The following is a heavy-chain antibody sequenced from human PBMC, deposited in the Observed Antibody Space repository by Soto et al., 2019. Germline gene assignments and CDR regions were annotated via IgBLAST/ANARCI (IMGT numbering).Heavy chain of an antibody. CDR3: ARLEMATIRAYYYYGMDV. CDR1: GYTFTGYY. J-gene: IGHJ6*02. D-gene: IGHD5-12*01. CDR2: INPNSGGT. Sequence: ASVKVSCKASGYTFTGYYMHWVRQAPGQGLEWMGWINPNSGGTNYAQKFQGRVTMTRDTSISTAYMELSRLRSDDTAVYYCARLEMATIRAYYYYGMDVWGQGTTVT. V-gene: IGHV1-2*02.